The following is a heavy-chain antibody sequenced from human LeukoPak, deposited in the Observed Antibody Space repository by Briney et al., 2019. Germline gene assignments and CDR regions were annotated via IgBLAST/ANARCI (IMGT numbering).Heavy chain of an antibody. D-gene: IGHD3-22*01. Sequence: GGSLRLSCAASGFTFSSYWMSWVRQAPGKGLECVANIKEDGSEEYYVDSVKGRFSISRNNAKNSLYLQMNSLRAEDTAVYYCARDWLAGNPYHTFDLWGKGTMVTVSS. J-gene: IGHJ3*01. V-gene: IGHV3-7*01. CDR3: ARDWLAGNPYHTFDL. CDR2: IKEDGSEE. CDR1: GFTFSSYW.